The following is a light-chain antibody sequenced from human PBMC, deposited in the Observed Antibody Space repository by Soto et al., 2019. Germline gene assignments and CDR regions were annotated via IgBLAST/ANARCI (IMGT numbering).Light chain of an antibody. CDR2: GAS. Sequence: IVLTQSPATLSVSLGERATLSCRDSHNVDINLAWYQQRPGKAPRLLVYGASTRATDIPARFSGSGSGTEFTLTISSLQSEDFAIYYCQQYFNWWTFGQGTKVDIK. V-gene: IGKV3-15*01. CDR3: QQYFNWWT. J-gene: IGKJ1*01. CDR1: HNVDIN.